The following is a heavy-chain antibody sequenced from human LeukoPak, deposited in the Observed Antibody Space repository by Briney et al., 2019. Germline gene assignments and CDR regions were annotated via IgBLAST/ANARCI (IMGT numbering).Heavy chain of an antibody. J-gene: IGHJ6*03. CDR3: ARRTTYYYGSGRPLGSMDV. CDR2: INHSGST. V-gene: IGHV4-34*01. CDR1: GGSFSGYY. Sequence: PSETLSLTCAVYGGSFSGYYWSWIRQPPGKGLEWIGEINHSGSTNYNPSLKSRVTISVDTSKNQFSLKLSSVTAADTAVYYCARRTTYYYGSGRPLGSMDVWGKGTTVTVSS. D-gene: IGHD3-10*01.